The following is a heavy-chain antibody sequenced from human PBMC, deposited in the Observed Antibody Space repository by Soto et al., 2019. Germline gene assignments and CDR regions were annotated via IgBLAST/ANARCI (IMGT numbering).Heavy chain of an antibody. Sequence: QVQLVQSGAEVKKPGSSVKVSCTASGGPFSSYAINWVRQAPGQGLEWMGVITPMFGAPHYAQNFKGRITITADKLTNTAYMELSSLTSGDTAVYFCARLFTGRWFDPWGQGTLVTVSS. CDR2: ITPMFGAP. V-gene: IGHV1-69*06. J-gene: IGHJ5*02. CDR1: GGPFSSYA. CDR3: ARLFTGRWFDP. D-gene: IGHD3-10*02.